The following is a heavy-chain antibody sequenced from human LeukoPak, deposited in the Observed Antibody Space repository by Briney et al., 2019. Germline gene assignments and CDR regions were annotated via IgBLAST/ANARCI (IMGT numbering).Heavy chain of an antibody. D-gene: IGHD2-15*01. Sequence: MASETLSLTCTVSGGSISSYYWGWIRQPPGKGLEWIGYIYYSGSTNYNPSLKSRVTISVDTSKNQFSLKLSSVTAADTAVYYCARDCSGGSCFESWGQGTLVTVSS. V-gene: IGHV4-59*01. CDR3: ARDCSGGSCFES. CDR2: IYYSGST. CDR1: GGSISSYY. J-gene: IGHJ4*02.